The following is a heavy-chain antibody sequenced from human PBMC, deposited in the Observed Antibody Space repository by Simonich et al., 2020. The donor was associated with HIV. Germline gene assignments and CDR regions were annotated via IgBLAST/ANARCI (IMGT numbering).Heavy chain of an antibody. CDR1: GGSFSGYY. Sequence: QVQLQQWGAGLLKPSETLSLTCAVYGGSFSGYYWSWLRQPPGKGLEGIGENNHSGSTNYNPSLKSRVTISVDTSKNQFALKLSSVTAADTAVYYCARLTAGGLGEYFQHWGQGTLVTVSS. CDR2: NNHSGST. D-gene: IGHD6-13*01. CDR3: ARLTAGGLGEYFQH. J-gene: IGHJ1*01. V-gene: IGHV4-34*01.